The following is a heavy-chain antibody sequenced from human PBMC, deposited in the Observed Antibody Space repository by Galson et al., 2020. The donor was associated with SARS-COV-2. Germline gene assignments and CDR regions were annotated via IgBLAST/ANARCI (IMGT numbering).Heavy chain of an antibody. CDR2: IYYSGST. CDR3: ARSSGLSYSGGPWDAFDF. V-gene: IGHV4-39*07. D-gene: IGHD1-26*01. Sequence: ASETLSLTCTVSGGSISSSSYYWGWIRQPPGKGLEWIGSIYYSGSTYYNPSLKSRVTISVDTSKNQFSLKLSSVTAADTAVYYCARSSGLSYSGGPWDAFDFWGQGTMVTVSS. J-gene: IGHJ3*01. CDR1: GGSISSSSYY.